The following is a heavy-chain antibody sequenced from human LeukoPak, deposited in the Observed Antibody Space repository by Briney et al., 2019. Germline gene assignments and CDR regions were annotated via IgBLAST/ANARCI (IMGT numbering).Heavy chain of an antibody. CDR2: INLSGST. Sequence: SETLSLTCAVYGGSFSGYYWSWIRQPPGTGLEWIGEINLSGSTNYNPSLKSRVTISVDTSKNQFSLKRSSVTAADTAVYYCARRVRAVAADYWGQGTLVTVSS. J-gene: IGHJ4*02. V-gene: IGHV4-34*01. CDR3: ARRVRAVAADY. CDR1: GGSFSGYY. D-gene: IGHD6-19*01.